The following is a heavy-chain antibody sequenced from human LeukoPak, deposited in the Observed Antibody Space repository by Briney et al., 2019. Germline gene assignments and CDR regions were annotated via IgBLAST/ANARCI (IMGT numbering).Heavy chain of an antibody. CDR3: ARDQRSGYSGYDYYYYYYMDV. V-gene: IGHV4-4*07. D-gene: IGHD5-12*01. J-gene: IGHJ6*03. Sequence: SETLSLTCTVSGGSISSYYWSWIRQPAGKGLEWIGRIYTSGSTTYNPSLKSRVTMSVDTSKNQFSLKLSSVTAADTAVYYCARDQRSGYSGYDYYYYYYMDVWGKGTTVTVSS. CDR1: GGSISSYY. CDR2: IYTSGST.